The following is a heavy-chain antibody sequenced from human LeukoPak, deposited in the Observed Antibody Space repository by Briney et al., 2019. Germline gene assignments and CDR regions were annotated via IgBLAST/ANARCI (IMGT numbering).Heavy chain of an antibody. Sequence: PGGSLRLSCAASGFTFGIYAMNWVRQAPGKGLEWVSYISSSSSTIYYADSVKGRFTISRDNAKNSLYLQMNGLRAEDTAVYYCAREDYYGSGSYYNAQDYWGQGTLVTVSS. CDR3: AREDYYGSGSYYNAQDY. D-gene: IGHD3-10*01. CDR2: ISSSSSTI. CDR1: GFTFGIYA. J-gene: IGHJ4*02. V-gene: IGHV3-48*01.